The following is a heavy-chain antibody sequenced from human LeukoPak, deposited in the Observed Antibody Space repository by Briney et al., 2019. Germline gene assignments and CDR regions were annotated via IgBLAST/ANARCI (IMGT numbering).Heavy chain of an antibody. Sequence: GASVKVSCKASGYTFTSYGISWVRQAPGQGLEWMGWISAYNGNTNYAQKLQGRVTMTTDTSTSTAYMELRSLRSDDTAVYYCAREIDDTLTGYGLSPLNYWGQGTLVTVSS. CDR1: GYTFTSYG. CDR3: AREIDDTLTGYGLSPLNY. V-gene: IGHV1-18*01. D-gene: IGHD3-9*01. CDR2: ISAYNGNT. J-gene: IGHJ4*02.